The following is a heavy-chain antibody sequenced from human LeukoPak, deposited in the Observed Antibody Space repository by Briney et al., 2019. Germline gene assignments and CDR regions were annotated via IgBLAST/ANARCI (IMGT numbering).Heavy chain of an antibody. CDR2: IYTSGST. V-gene: IGHV4-61*02. CDR1: GGSISSGSYY. Sequence: SETLSLTCTVSGGSISSGSYYRSWIRQPAGKGLEWIGRIYTSGSTNYNPSLKSRVTISVDTSKNQFSLKLSSVTAADTAVYYCASLLWFGESLYFDYWGQGTLVTVSS. D-gene: IGHD3-10*01. J-gene: IGHJ4*02. CDR3: ASLLWFGESLYFDY.